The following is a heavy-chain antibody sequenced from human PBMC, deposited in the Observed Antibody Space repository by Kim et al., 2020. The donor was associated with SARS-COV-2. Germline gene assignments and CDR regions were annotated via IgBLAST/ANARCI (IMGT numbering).Heavy chain of an antibody. CDR2: INAGNGNT. D-gene: IGHD3-10*01. CDR1: GYTFTSYA. J-gene: IGHJ4*02. CDR3: ARAQDYYGSGTYPPLY. V-gene: IGHV1-3*01. Sequence: ASVKVSCKASGYTFTSYAMHWVRQAPGQRLEWMGWINAGNGNTKYSQKFQGRVTITRDTSASTAYMELSSLRSEDTAVYYCARAQDYYGSGTYPPLYWGQGTLVTVSS.